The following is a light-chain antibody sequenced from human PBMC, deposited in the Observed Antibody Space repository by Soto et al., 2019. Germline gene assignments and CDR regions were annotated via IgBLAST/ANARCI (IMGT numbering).Light chain of an antibody. CDR2: AAS. V-gene: IGKV1-27*01. CDR1: QGISNY. Sequence: DIQMTQSPSSLSASVGDRVTITCRASQGISNYLAWYQQKPGKVPKLLIYAASTLQSGVPSRFSGSGSGTDLTLTISSLQHEDVATYSCQKYNSAPRTFGQGTKVEIK. CDR3: QKYNSAPRT. J-gene: IGKJ1*01.